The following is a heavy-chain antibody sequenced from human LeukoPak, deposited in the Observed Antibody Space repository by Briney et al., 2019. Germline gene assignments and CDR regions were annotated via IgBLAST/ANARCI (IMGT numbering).Heavy chain of an antibody. CDR1: RGSLCSYY. D-gene: IGHD6-13*01. J-gene: IGHJ4*02. CDR2: IYYRWRT. V-gene: IGHV4-59*08. Sequence: PSGTLSLTCAVPRGSLCSYYRSWFRQPPGKGLEWIEYIYYRWRTNYNPSLNSRVTISVDTSKYQFPLKLSSVTAADTAVYYCAKHRGYSSSWLNYWGQGTRVTVSS. CDR3: AKHRGYSSSWLNY.